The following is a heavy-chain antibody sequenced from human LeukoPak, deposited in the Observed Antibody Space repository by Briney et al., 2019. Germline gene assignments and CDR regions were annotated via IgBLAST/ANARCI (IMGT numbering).Heavy chain of an antibody. J-gene: IGHJ4*02. CDR2: IDYGGSVT. V-gene: IGHV3-48*01. Sequence: GGSLRLSCSASGFTFTAYTMNWVRQARGKGPEWVSYIDYGGSVTHYADSVKGRFTISRDNAENSLYLQMNSLRVEDTAVYYCTRDLEYWSQGVQVTVSS. CDR3: TRDLEY. CDR1: GFTFTAYT.